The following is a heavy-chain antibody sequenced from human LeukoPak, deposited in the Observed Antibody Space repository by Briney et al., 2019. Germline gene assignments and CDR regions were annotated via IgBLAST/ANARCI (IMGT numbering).Heavy chain of an antibody. CDR1: EFTFSNYA. Sequence: GGSLRLSCAASEFTFSNYAMSWVRQAAGKGLEWDSTISGRDVTYYAVSVKGRFTISRDNSKNTLSLQMNSLRAEDTAVYYCARGGMPVAGTPFDYWGQGTLVTVSS. CDR2: ISGRDVT. D-gene: IGHD6-19*01. J-gene: IGHJ4*02. V-gene: IGHV3-23*01. CDR3: ARGGMPVAGTPFDY.